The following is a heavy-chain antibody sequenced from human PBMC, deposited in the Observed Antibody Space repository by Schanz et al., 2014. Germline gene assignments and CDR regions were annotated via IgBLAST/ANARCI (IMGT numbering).Heavy chain of an antibody. CDR3: ARPRFDYGEVDY. J-gene: IGHJ4*02. CDR2: IGTAGDT. D-gene: IGHD4-17*01. V-gene: IGHV3-13*04. CDR1: GFSIRNHD. Sequence: EVRLVESGGGLVQPGGSLRLSCEASGFSIRNHDMHWVRQATGAGLEWVSAIGTAGDTFYLDSVKGRFTISRDRFQNTLYLRMSSLRAEDTAVYYCARPRFDYGEVDYWGQGTLVTVSS.